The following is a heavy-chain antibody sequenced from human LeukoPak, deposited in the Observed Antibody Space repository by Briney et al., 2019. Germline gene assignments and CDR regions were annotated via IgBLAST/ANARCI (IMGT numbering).Heavy chain of an antibody. J-gene: IGHJ4*02. CDR3: ARVHTVVTPFDS. CDR1: GFTFSSYA. V-gene: IGHV3-48*01. Sequence: GGSLRLSCAASGFTFSSYAMSWVRQAPGKGLEWLSYISSSSSTIYYADSVKGRFTISRDNAKSSLYLQMNSLRAEDTAVYYCARVHTVVTPFDSWGQGTLVTVSS. D-gene: IGHD4-23*01. CDR2: ISSSSSTI.